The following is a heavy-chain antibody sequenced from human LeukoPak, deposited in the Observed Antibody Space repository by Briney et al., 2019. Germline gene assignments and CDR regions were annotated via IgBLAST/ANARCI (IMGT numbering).Heavy chain of an antibody. CDR2: INPSGGST. Sequence: GASVKVSCKASGYTFTSYYMHWVRQAPGQGLEWLGIINPSGGSTSYAQKFQGRVTMTRDTSTSTVYMELSSLRSEDTAVYYCARDLDYSNYGVFYYYYMDVWGKGTTVTVSS. V-gene: IGHV1-46*03. CDR3: ARDLDYSNYGVFYYYYMDV. D-gene: IGHD4-11*01. J-gene: IGHJ6*03. CDR1: GYTFTSYY.